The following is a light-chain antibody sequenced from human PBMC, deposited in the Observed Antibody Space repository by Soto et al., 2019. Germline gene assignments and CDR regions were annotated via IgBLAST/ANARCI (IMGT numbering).Light chain of an antibody. Sequence: QSVLTQSPSASASLGASVKLTCTLSSGHSSYAIAWHQQQPEKGPRYLMKINSDGRHSKGDGIPDRFSGSSSGAERYLTISSLQSEDEADSSCQTWGTGIQFGGGTKLTVL. J-gene: IGLJ3*02. CDR1: SGHSSYA. CDR3: QTWGTGIQ. V-gene: IGLV4-69*02. CDR2: INSDGRH.